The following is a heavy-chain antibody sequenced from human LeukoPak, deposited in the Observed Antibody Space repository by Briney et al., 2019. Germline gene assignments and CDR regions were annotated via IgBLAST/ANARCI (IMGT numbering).Heavy chain of an antibody. CDR1: GGSISSYY. V-gene: IGHV4-59*01. Sequence: SETLSLTCTVSGGSISSYYWSWIRQPPGQGLDGFGYIYYSGSTNYNPSLKSRVTISVDTSKNQCSLKLSSVTAADTAVYYCARWSVGGDYVFLDYWGQGTLVTVPS. D-gene: IGHD4-17*01. J-gene: IGHJ4*02. CDR3: ARWSVGGDYVFLDY. CDR2: IYYSGST.